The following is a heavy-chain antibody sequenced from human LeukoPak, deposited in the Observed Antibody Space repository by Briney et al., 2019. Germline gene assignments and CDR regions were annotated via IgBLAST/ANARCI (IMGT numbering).Heavy chain of an antibody. J-gene: IGHJ4*02. D-gene: IGHD4-17*01. CDR2: VYNSGLT. Sequence: TGVSLRLSCVASGFTVSSSMNWVRQAPGKGLEWVSVVYNSGLTYYADSVKGRFTFSIDNSKNTLFLQMNSLRADDTAVYYCARARIGDYLDSWGQGVLVSVSS. CDR3: ARARIGDYLDS. CDR1: GFTVSSS. V-gene: IGHV3-66*01.